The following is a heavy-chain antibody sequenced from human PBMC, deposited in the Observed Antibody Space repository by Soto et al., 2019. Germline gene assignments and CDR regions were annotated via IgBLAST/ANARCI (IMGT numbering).Heavy chain of an antibody. CDR2: ISYDGSNK. J-gene: IGHJ4*02. CDR1: GFTFSSYG. D-gene: IGHD2-8*01. V-gene: IGHV3-30*18. Sequence: PRGSLRLSCAASGFTFSSYGMHWVRQAPGKGLEWVAVISYDGSNKYYADSVKGRFTISRDNSKNTLYLQMNSLRAEDTAVYYCAKARMGPLNYWGQGTLVTVSS. CDR3: AKARMGPLNY.